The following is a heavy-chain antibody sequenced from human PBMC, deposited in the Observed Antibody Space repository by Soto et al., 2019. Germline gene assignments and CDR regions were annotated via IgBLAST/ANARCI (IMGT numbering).Heavy chain of an antibody. CDR2: VYSGGTT. J-gene: IGHJ6*02. CDR1: GFTVSNSY. CDR3: VRGRYYGMDV. V-gene: IGHV3-53*01. Sequence: PGGSLRLSCAASGFTVSNSYMSWVRQAPGKGLEWVSGVYSGGTTYYADSVQGRFTISRDNSKNTLHLQMNSLRVEDTAVYYCVRGRYYGMDVWGQGTTVTVSS.